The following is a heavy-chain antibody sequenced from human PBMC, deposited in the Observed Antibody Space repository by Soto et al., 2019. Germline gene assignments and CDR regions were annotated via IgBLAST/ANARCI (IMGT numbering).Heavy chain of an antibody. Sequence: GSLRLSCAASGFSFSSYLVTWVRQAPGKGLEWVANIKQDGREKYYVASVKGRFTISRDNVKNLLFLQMDSLTPDDTAVYYCAGDGVRNGAYNGWLDPWGQGTLVTVSS. CDR2: IKQDGREK. CDR3: AGDGVRNGAYNGWLDP. J-gene: IGHJ5*02. D-gene: IGHD3-16*01. CDR1: GFSFSSYL. V-gene: IGHV3-7*03.